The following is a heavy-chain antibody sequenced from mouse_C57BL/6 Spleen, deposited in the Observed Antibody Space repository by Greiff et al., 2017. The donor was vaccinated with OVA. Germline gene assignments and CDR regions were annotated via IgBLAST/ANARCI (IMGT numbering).Heavy chain of an antibody. Sequence: VQLQQSGPELVKPGASVKISCKASGYSFTDYNMNWVKQSNGKSLEWVGVINPNYGTTSYNQKFKGKATLTVDQSSSTAYMQLNSLTSEDSAVYYLARTGYYGSPRYFDVWGTGTTVTVSS. CDR3: ARTGYYGSPRYFDV. V-gene: IGHV1-39*01. D-gene: IGHD1-1*01. CDR2: INPNYGTT. CDR1: GYSFTDYN. J-gene: IGHJ1*03.